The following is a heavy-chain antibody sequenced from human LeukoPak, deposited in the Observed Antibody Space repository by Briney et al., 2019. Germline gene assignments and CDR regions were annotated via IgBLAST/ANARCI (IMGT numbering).Heavy chain of an antibody. Sequence: GGSLRLSCAVSGFTFSNYAMSWVRQAPGKGLEWVSAITSGGVTTHYADSVKGRFTISRDNSKNTLFLQMNSLRAEDTAVYYCARDSRGNYVAWIDPWGQGTLVTVSS. CDR2: ITSGGVTT. CDR3: ARDSRGNYVAWIDP. V-gene: IGHV3-23*01. D-gene: IGHD4-11*01. J-gene: IGHJ5*02. CDR1: GFTFSNYA.